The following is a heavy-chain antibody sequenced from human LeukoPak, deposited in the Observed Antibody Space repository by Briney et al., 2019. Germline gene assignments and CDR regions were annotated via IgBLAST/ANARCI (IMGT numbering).Heavy chain of an antibody. CDR2: IYYSGST. D-gene: IGHD4-23*01. Sequence: PSEALSLTCTVSGGSISSGDYYWSWIRQPPGKGLEWIGYIYYSGSTYYNPSLKSRVTISVDTSKNQFSLKLSSVTAADTAVYYCARLGGNNAFHIWGQGTMVTVSS. CDR1: GGSISSGDYY. CDR3: ARLGGNNAFHI. V-gene: IGHV4-30-4*08. J-gene: IGHJ3*02.